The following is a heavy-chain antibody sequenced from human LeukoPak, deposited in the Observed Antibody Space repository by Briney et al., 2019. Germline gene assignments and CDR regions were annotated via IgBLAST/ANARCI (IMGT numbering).Heavy chain of an antibody. D-gene: IGHD3-22*01. Sequence: PGGSLRLSCAASGFTFDDYAMHWVRHAPGKGLEWVSGISWNSGSIGYADSVKGRFTISRDNAKNSLYLQMNSLRAEDTALYYCAKDYYYDSSGAFDIWDQGTMVTVSS. J-gene: IGHJ3*02. CDR2: ISWNSGSI. V-gene: IGHV3-9*01. CDR3: AKDYYYDSSGAFDI. CDR1: GFTFDDYA.